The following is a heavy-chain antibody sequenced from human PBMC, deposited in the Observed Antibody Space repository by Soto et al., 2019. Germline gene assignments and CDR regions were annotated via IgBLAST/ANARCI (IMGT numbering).Heavy chain of an antibody. J-gene: IGHJ3*02. CDR3: AKEHRVITSRDAFDI. V-gene: IGHV3-23*01. Sequence: PGGSLRLSCAVSGFIFSNYAMSWVRQAPGKGLEWVSAISGSGGNTYYADSVRGRFTISRDNPTNALYLQMNNLRAEDTAVYYCAKEHRVITSRDAFDIWAQGTMVPVS. CDR1: GFIFSNYA. D-gene: IGHD3-3*01. CDR2: ISGSGGNT.